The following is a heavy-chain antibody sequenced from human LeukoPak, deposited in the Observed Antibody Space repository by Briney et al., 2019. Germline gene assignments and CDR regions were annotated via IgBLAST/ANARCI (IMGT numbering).Heavy chain of an antibody. CDR2: IAGDDDK. Sequence: ESGPALVKPTQTLTLTCTFSGFSLSTSGMCVNWIRQPPGKALEWLARIAGDDDKYYNTSLKTRLTISKVTSKNQVVLTMTNMDPVDTATYYCAREDSSKWDFDYWGQGTLVTVSS. V-gene: IGHV2-70*11. CDR1: GFSLSTSGMC. CDR3: AREDSSKWDFDY. J-gene: IGHJ4*02. D-gene: IGHD1-26*01.